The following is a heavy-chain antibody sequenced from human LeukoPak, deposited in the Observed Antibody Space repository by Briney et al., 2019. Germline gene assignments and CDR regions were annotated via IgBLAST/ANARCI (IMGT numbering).Heavy chain of an antibody. J-gene: IGHJ4*02. CDR1: GYTFTSYG. D-gene: IGHD3-22*01. CDR2: IGAYNGNT. CDR3: ARGFYYYDSSGHIGDYFDY. V-gene: IGHV1-18*01. Sequence: ASVKVSCKASGYTFTSYGISWVRQAPGQGLEWMGWIGAYNGNTNYAQKLQGRVTMTTDTSTSTAYMELRSLRSDDTAVYYCARGFYYYDSSGHIGDYFDYWGQGTLVTVSS.